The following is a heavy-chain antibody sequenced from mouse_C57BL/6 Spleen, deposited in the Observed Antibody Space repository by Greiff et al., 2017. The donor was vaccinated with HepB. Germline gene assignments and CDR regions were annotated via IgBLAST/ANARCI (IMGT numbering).Heavy chain of an antibody. CDR1: GFTFSSYA. J-gene: IGHJ3*01. V-gene: IGHV5-4*01. CDR2: ISDGGSYT. CDR3: ARENPMFAY. Sequence: EVQLVESGGGLVKPGGSLKLSCAASGFTFSSYAMSWVRQTPEKRLEWVATISDGGSYTYYPDNVKGRFTISRDNDKNNLYLQMSHLKSEDTAMYYCARENPMFAYWGQGTLVTVSA.